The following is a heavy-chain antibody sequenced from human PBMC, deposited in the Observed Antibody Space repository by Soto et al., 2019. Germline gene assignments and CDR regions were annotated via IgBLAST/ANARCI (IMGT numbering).Heavy chain of an antibody. V-gene: IGHV3-64*01. Sequence: EVQLVESGGGLVQPGGSLRLSCAASEFTFSSYAMHWVRQAPGKGLEYVSAISSNGGSTYYANSVKGRFTISRDNSKNHLYLQMGSLRAEEMAVYYCARFSSGWGWGYWGQGTLVTVSS. J-gene: IGHJ4*02. CDR3: ARFSSGWGWGY. CDR2: ISSNGGST. D-gene: IGHD6-19*01. CDR1: EFTFSSYA.